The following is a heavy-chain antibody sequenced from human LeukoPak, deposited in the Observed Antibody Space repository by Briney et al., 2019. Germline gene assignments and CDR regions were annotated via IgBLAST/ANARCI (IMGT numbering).Heavy chain of an antibody. CDR2: IKPNSGGT. J-gene: IGHJ5*02. V-gene: IGHV1-2*02. CDR3: ARVMVRGNNWFDP. D-gene: IGHD3-10*01. CDR1: GYTFTGYY. Sequence: GASVKVSCKTSGYTFTGYYIHWVRQAPGQGLEWMGWIKPNSGGTKYAQKFQGRVTITRNTSISTAYMELSSLRSEDTAVYYCARVMVRGNNWFDPWGQGTLVTVSS.